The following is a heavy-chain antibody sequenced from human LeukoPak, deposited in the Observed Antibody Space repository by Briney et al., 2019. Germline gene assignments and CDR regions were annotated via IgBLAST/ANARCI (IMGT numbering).Heavy chain of an antibody. Sequence: GGSLRLSCAASGFTFSSYGMHWVRQAPGKGLEWVSFIRFDGSNKFYADSVKGRFTISGDNSKNTLYLQMNSLRVDDTAVYYCAKGERGYCSSTTCYAVDWGQGTLVTVSS. D-gene: IGHD2-2*01. V-gene: IGHV3-30*02. CDR3: AKGERGYCSSTTCYAVD. J-gene: IGHJ4*02. CDR2: IRFDGSNK. CDR1: GFTFSSYG.